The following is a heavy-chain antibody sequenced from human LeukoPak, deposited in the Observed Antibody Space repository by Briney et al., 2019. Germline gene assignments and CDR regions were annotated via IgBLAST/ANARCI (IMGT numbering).Heavy chain of an antibody. J-gene: IGHJ6*03. CDR1: GYTFSIYG. CDR3: ARSDMKVTTSLAYYYYMDV. Sequence: ASVKVSCKASGYTFSIYGMNWVRQAPGQGLEWMGWISAYTGNTNYAQKFQGRVTITADESTSTAYMELSSLRSEDTAVYYCARSDMKVTTSLAYYYYMDVWGKGTTVTVSS. V-gene: IGHV1-18*01. D-gene: IGHD4-17*01. CDR2: ISAYTGNT.